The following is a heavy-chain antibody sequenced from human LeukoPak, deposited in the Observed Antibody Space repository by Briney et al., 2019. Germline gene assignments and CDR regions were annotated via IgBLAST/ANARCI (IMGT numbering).Heavy chain of an antibody. V-gene: IGHV3-7*01. CDR2: IKQDGSAR. D-gene: IGHD5-12*01. J-gene: IGHJ4*02. CDR3: ARLIEAAGIDF. CDR1: GFTFSSHW. Sequence: GGSLRLSCVASGFTFSSHWMSWVRRAPGKGLEWVANIKQDGSARYYVDSVKGRFTISRDNAKNSLYLQMNSLRVEETAVYYCARLIEAAGIDFWGQGTLVTVSS.